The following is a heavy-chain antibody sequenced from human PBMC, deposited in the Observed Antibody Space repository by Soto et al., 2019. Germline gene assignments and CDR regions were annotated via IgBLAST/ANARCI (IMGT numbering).Heavy chain of an antibody. J-gene: IGHJ3*02. CDR2: ISGSGGST. V-gene: IGHV3-23*01. CDR1: GFTFSSYA. Sequence: EVQLLDSGGGLVQPGGSLRLSCAASGFTFSSYAMSWVRQAPGKGLEWVSAISGSGGSTYYADSVKGRFTISRDNSNDTLYLQMNSLRAEDTAVYYCAKDSCGWYEEDAFDIWGQGTMVTVSS. CDR3: AKDSCGWYEEDAFDI. D-gene: IGHD6-19*01.